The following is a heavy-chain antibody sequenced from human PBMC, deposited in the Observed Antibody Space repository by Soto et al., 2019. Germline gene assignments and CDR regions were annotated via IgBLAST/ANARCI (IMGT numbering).Heavy chain of an antibody. CDR2: ISGSGGST. Sequence: GGSLRLSCAASGFTFSSYARSWVRQAPGKGLKCVSAISGSGGSTYYADSVKGRFTISRDNSKNTLYLQMNSLRAENTAVYYCAIAPQRRCYGLQFFDPSGQGTLVTVYS. V-gene: IGHV3-23*01. D-gene: IGHD2-15*01. CDR3: AIAPQRRCYGLQFFDP. J-gene: IGHJ5*02. CDR1: GFTFSSYA.